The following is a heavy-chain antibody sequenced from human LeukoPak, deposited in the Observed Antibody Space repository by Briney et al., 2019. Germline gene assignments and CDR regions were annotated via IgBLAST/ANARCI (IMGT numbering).Heavy chain of an antibody. D-gene: IGHD3-10*01. CDR3: ARDQRRETITMVRGVIITYY. J-gene: IGHJ4*02. Sequence: ASVKVSCKASGYTFTSYGISWVRQAPGQGLEWMGWISAYNGNTNYAQKLQGRVTMTTDTSTSTAYMELRSLRSDDTAVYYCARDQRRETITMVRGVIITYYWGQGTLVTVSS. CDR1: GYTFTSYG. V-gene: IGHV1-18*01. CDR2: ISAYNGNT.